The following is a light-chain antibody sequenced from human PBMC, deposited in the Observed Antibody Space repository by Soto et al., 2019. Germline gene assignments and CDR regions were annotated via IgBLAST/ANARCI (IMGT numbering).Light chain of an antibody. Sequence: DIQMTQSPATLSASVGDRVTITCRASQIRRTWLAWDQQKPGKAPKLLIYKASSLESGVPSRFSGSGSGAEVTLTINGLQPDDFATYYWEQYDTHSWTGGRGTEVELQ. CDR1: QIRRTW. CDR2: KAS. V-gene: IGKV1-5*03. J-gene: IGKJ1*01. CDR3: EQYDTHSWT.